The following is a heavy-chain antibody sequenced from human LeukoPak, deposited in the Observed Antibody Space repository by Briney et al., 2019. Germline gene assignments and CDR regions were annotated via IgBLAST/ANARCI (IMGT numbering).Heavy chain of an antibody. V-gene: IGHV4-39*07. CDR3: ATQEWGSGNYYKYFDY. Sequence: SETLSLTCTVSGGSISSSSYYWGWIRQPPGKGLEWIGSIYYSGSTYYNPSLKSRVTISVDTSKNQFSLKLSSVTAADTAVYYCATQEWGSGNYYKYFDYWGQGTLVTVSS. J-gene: IGHJ4*02. CDR1: GGSISSSSYY. CDR2: IYYSGST. D-gene: IGHD3-10*01.